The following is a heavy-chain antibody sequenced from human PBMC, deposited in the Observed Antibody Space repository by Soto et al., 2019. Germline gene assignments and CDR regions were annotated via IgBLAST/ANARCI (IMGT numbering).Heavy chain of an antibody. CDR1: GGSFSGYY. V-gene: IGHV4-34*01. CDR2: INDRGSI. Sequence: QVQLQQWGAGPLRPLETLSLTCGVSGGSFSGYYWAWIRQSPGKGLEWIGEINDRGSINYNPSLKSRVSISVDTSKNHYSLNLRSVTAADTAVYYCARESHDILTGPPWVWDFVLWGRGTLVTVSS. D-gene: IGHD3-9*01. J-gene: IGHJ2*01. CDR3: ARESHDILTGPPWVWDFVL.